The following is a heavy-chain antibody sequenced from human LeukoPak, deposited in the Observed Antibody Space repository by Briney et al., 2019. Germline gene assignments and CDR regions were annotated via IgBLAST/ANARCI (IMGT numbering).Heavy chain of an antibody. V-gene: IGHV1-18*01. CDR2: ISVYNGNT. CDR3: ARVPYSSSSLDY. CDR1: GYTFTSYG. J-gene: IGHJ4*02. D-gene: IGHD6-6*01. Sequence: ASVKVSCKASGYTFTSYGISCVRQAPGQGLGWVGWISVYNGNTNYAQKLTGRVTVTTNTSTSTAYMELRSLTSDDTAVYYCARVPYSSSSLDYWGPGTLVTVSS.